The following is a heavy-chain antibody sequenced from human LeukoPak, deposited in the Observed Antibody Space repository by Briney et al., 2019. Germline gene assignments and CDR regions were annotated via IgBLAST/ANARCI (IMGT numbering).Heavy chain of an antibody. J-gene: IGHJ4*02. V-gene: IGHV3-30*02. D-gene: IGHD3-10*01. CDR3: AKDMVLRLWFGDDHKDGGY. CDR1: GFTFSSYG. CDR2: IRYDGSNK. Sequence: GGSLRLSCAASGFTFSSYGMHWVRQAPGKGLEWVAFIRYDGSNKYYADSVKGRFTISRDNSKNTLYLQMNSLRAEDTAVYYCAKDMVLRLWFGDDHKDGGYWGQGTLVTVSS.